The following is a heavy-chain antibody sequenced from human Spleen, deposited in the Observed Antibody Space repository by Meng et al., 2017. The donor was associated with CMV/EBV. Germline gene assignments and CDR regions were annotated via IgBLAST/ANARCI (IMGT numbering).Heavy chain of an antibody. Sequence: VSGGAISSSPYYWAWIRQPPGKGLEWIGSIYYSGSTYYNASLNSRVTMSVDTSKNHFSLKLTSVTAADTAVYYCARPGGTYYWYFDYRGQGTLVTVSS. CDR1: GGAISSSPYY. CDR2: IYYSGST. J-gene: IGHJ4*02. V-gene: IGHV4-39*02. D-gene: IGHD1-26*01. CDR3: ARPGGTYYWYFDY.